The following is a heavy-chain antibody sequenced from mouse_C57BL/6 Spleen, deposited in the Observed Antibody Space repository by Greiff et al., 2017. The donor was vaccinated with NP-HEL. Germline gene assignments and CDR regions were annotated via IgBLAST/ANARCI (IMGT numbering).Heavy chain of an antibody. V-gene: IGHV1-69*01. CDR2: IDPSDSYT. CDR1: GYTFTSYW. Sequence: QVQLKQPGAELVMPGASVKLSCKASGYTFTSYWMHWVKQRPGQGLEWIGAIDPSDSYTNYNQKFKGKSTLTVDKSSSTAYMQLSSLTSEDSAVYYCATMVTTRAWFAYWGQGTLVTVSA. J-gene: IGHJ3*01. D-gene: IGHD2-2*01. CDR3: ATMVTTRAWFAY.